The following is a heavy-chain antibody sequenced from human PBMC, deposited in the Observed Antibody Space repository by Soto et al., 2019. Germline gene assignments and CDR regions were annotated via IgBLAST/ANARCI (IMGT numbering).Heavy chain of an antibody. Sequence: QVQLVQSGAEVKKPGSSVKVSCKASGGTFSSYAISWVRQAPGQGLEWMGGIIPIFGTANYAQKFQGRGTITADKSTSPAYMELSSLRSEDTAVYYCASASSIAAAGYFDYWGQGTLVTVSS. V-gene: IGHV1-69*06. CDR2: IIPIFGTA. J-gene: IGHJ4*02. CDR1: GGTFSSYA. CDR3: ASASSIAAAGYFDY. D-gene: IGHD6-13*01.